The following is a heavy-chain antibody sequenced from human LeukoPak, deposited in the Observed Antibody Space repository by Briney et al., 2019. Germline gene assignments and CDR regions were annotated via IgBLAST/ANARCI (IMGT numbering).Heavy chain of an antibody. V-gene: IGHV1-3*01. Sequence: ASVKVSCKASGYTFTSYAMHWVRQAPGQRLEWMGWINAGNGNTKYSQKFQGRVTITRDTSASTAYMELSSLRSEDTAVYYCARWEVGALDAFDIWGQGTMVTVSS. CDR1: GYTFTSYA. D-gene: IGHD1-26*01. J-gene: IGHJ3*02. CDR2: INAGNGNT. CDR3: ARWEVGALDAFDI.